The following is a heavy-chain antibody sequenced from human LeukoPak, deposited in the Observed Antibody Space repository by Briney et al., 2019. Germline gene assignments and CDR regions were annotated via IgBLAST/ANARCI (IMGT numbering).Heavy chain of an antibody. CDR2: ISSSSSYI. J-gene: IGHJ4*02. CDR1: GFTFSSYS. V-gene: IGHV3-21*01. CDR3: ARTDSGSYYVHFDS. Sequence: PGGSLRLSCAASGFTFSSYSMNWVRQAPGKGLEWVSFISSSSSYIYYADSVKGRFTISRVNAKSSLYLHMNSLRAEDTAVYYCARTDSGSYYVHFDSWGQGTLVTVSS. D-gene: IGHD1-26*01.